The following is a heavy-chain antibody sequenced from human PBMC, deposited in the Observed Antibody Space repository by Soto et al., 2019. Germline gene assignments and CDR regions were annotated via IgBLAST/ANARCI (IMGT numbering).Heavy chain of an antibody. J-gene: IGHJ3*02. D-gene: IGHD2-21*01. CDR1: GGSLIDDY. CDR3: ARGNDWKSSTFDI. V-gene: IGHV4-59*01. Sequence: QVQLQESGPGLVKPLETVSLTCTVSGGSLIDDYWNWIRQPPGKGLEWIGYVYSSGSTNYNPSLKSRVTISVDRSKNQFSLKLSSVTAADSAVYYFARGNDWKSSTFDIWCHGTMVSVSS. CDR2: VYSSGST.